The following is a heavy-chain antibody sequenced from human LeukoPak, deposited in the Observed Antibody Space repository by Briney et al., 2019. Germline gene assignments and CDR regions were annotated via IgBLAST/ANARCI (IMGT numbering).Heavy chain of an antibody. CDR3: AREPRPPAASELCDY. J-gene: IGHJ4*02. D-gene: IGHD2-2*01. V-gene: IGHV4-39*07. CDR1: GGSISSSSYS. Sequence: SETLSLTCTVHGGSISSSSYSSGWIRQPPGKGLEWLGRIYYKGSTYYNPSLKSRVTISVDTSKNQFSLKLSSVTAADTAVYYCAREPRPPAASELCDYWGQGTLVTVSS. CDR2: IYYKGST.